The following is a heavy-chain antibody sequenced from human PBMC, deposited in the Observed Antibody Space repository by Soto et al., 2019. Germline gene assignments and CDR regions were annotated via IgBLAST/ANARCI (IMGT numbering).Heavy chain of an antibody. Sequence: GASVKVSCKASGGTFSSYAISWVRQAPGQGLEWMVGIIPIFGTANYAQKFQGRVTITADESTSTAYMELSSLRSEDTAVYYCARDIVVLPAAIEKLQYYYYGMALWGQGTPVTLSS. J-gene: IGHJ6*01. CDR1: GGTFSSYA. V-gene: IGHV1-69*13. CDR3: ARDIVVLPAAIEKLQYYYYGMAL. CDR2: IIPIFGTA. D-gene: IGHD2-2*01.